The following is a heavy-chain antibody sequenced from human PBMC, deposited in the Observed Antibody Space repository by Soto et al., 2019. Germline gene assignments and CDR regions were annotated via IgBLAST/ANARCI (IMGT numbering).Heavy chain of an antibody. Sequence: PGGSLRLSCAASGFTFSTYNMNWVRQAPGEGLEWVSYISSSSSTIYYADSVKGRFTISRDNAKNSLYLQMNSLRAEDMSVYYCARDISSSSWYRWFDPWGQGTLVTVSS. CDR2: ISSSSSTI. D-gene: IGHD6-13*01. V-gene: IGHV3-48*01. J-gene: IGHJ5*01. CDR1: GFTFSTYN. CDR3: ARDISSSSWYRWFDP.